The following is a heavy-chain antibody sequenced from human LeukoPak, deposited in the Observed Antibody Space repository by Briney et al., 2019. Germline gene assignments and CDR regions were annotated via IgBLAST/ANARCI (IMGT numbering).Heavy chain of an antibody. CDR3: AREGERSSGSYFYY. D-gene: IGHD1-26*01. CDR1: GYTFTSYD. V-gene: IGHV1-8*01. Sequence: ASVKVSCKASGYTFTSYDFNWLRQATGQGPEWMGWMNPNSGATGYAQKFQGRVTMTRSASINTAYMELTNLRSEDTAVYYCAREGERSSGSYFYYWGQGTLVTVSS. J-gene: IGHJ4*02. CDR2: MNPNSGAT.